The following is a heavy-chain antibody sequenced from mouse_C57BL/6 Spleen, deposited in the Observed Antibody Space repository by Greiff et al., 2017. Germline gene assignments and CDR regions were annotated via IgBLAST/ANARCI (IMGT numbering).Heavy chain of an antibody. CDR3: ARSPRGFAY. Sequence: EVQLQQSGPELVKPGASVKISCKASGYTFTDYYMNWVKQSHGKSLEWIGDINPNNGGTSYNQKFKGKATLTVDKSSSTAYMELRSLTSEDSAVYYCARSPRGFAYWGQGTLVTVSA. V-gene: IGHV1-26*01. J-gene: IGHJ3*01. CDR1: GYTFTDYY. CDR2: INPNNGGT.